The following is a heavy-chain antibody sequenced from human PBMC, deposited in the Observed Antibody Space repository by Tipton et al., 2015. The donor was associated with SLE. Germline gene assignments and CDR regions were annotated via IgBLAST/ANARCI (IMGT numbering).Heavy chain of an antibody. CDR2: VHNSGSS. CDR1: GGPISTYY. V-gene: IGHV4-59*08. J-gene: IGHJ6*02. D-gene: IGHD4-17*01. CDR3: VRYMTKVTPYNYYGLDV. Sequence: LRLSCTVSGGPISTYYWSWIRQPPGKGLEWIGYVHNSGSSNYNPSLKSRVTFSVDTSKNQVSLKLTSVTAADTALYYCVRYMTKVTPYNYYGLDVWGQGTTVIVSS.